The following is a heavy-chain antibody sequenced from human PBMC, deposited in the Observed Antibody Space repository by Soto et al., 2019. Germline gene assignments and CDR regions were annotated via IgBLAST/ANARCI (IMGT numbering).Heavy chain of an antibody. CDR2: ISYDGSNK. CDR1: GFTFSSYG. J-gene: IGHJ2*01. D-gene: IGHD3-16*01. CDR3: AKDHWGTTTSWYFDL. Sequence: QVQLVESGGGVVQPGRSLRLSCAASGFTFSSYGMHWVRQAPGKGLEWVAVISYDGSNKYYADSVKGRFTISRDNSKNTLYPQMNSLRAEDTAVYYCAKDHWGTTTSWYFDLWGRGTLVTVSS. V-gene: IGHV3-30*18.